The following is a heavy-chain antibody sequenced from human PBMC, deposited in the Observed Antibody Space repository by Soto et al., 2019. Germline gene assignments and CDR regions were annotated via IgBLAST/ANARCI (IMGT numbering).Heavy chain of an antibody. CDR1: GFSLSTSGVG. D-gene: IGHD2-15*01. V-gene: IGHV2-5*02. Sequence: SGATLVNPTQTLTLTCTFSGFSLSTSGVGVGWIRQPPGKALEWLAPIYWDDDKRYSPSLKSRLTITKDTSKNQVVLTMTNMDPVDTATYYCAHFGVVVAVLDYFDYWGQGTLVTVSS. J-gene: IGHJ4*02. CDR3: AHFGVVVAVLDYFDY. CDR2: IYWDDDK.